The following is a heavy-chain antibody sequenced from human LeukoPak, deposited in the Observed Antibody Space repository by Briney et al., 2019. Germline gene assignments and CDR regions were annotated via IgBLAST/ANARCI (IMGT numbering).Heavy chain of an antibody. V-gene: IGHV4-39*07. CDR1: GGSISSSSYY. J-gene: IGHJ4*02. Sequence: PSETLSLTCTVSGGSISSSSYYWGWIRQPPGKGLEWIGSIYYSGSTYYNPSLKSRVTISVDTSKNQFSLKLSSVTAADTAVYYCARVRIAAAAYYFDYWGQGTLVTVSS. D-gene: IGHD6-13*01. CDR3: ARVRIAAAAYYFDY. CDR2: IYYSGST.